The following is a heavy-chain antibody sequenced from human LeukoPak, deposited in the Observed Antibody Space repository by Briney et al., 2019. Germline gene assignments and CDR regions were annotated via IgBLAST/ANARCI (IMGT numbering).Heavy chain of an antibody. J-gene: IGHJ6*02. Sequence: SETLSLTCAVYGGSFSGYYWSWIRQPPGKGLEWMGEINHSGSTNYNPSLKSRVTISVDTSKNQFSLKLSSVTAADTAVYYCARGGSMWFGELSGRRRYGMDVWGQGTTVTVSS. CDR1: GGSFSGYY. CDR3: ARGGSMWFGELSGRRRYGMDV. D-gene: IGHD3-10*01. V-gene: IGHV4-34*01. CDR2: INHSGST.